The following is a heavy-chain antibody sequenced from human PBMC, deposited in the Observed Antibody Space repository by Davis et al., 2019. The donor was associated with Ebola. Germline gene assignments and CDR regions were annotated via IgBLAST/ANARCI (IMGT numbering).Heavy chain of an antibody. Sequence: SETLSLTCPLPGGSISSYYWSWIRQPPGKGLAWIGSIYYSGSTNYNPSLKSRVTISVDTSKNQFSLKLSSVTSADTAVYYCARRDGSSGWYNYYGMDVWGQGTTVTVYS. V-gene: IGHV4-59*01. CDR2: IYYSGST. J-gene: IGHJ6*02. D-gene: IGHD6-19*01. CDR1: GGSISSYY. CDR3: ARRDGSSGWYNYYGMDV.